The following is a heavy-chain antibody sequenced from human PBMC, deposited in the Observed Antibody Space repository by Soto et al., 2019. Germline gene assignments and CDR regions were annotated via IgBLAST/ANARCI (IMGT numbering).Heavy chain of an antibody. V-gene: IGHV3-48*01. D-gene: IGHD2-2*01. CDR3: ARDLWASSTLE. Sequence: GGSLRLSCAASGFTFSIYSMNWVRQAPGKGLEWVSYISSSSTIYYADSVKGRFTISRDNAKNSLYLQMNSLRAEDTAVYYCARDLWASSTLEWGQGTLVTVSS. J-gene: IGHJ4*02. CDR1: GFTFSIYS. CDR2: ISSSSTI.